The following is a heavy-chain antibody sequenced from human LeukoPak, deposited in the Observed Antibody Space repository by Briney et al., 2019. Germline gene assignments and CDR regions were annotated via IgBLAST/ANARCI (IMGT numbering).Heavy chain of an antibody. J-gene: IGHJ4*02. CDR3: AKNSVVATTSPGY. CDR2: IRYDGSNK. CDR1: GFTFSSYG. D-gene: IGHD5-12*01. Sequence: GGSLRLSCAASGFTFSSYGMHWVRQAPGKGLEWAAFIRYDGSNKYYADSVKGRFTISRDNSKNTLYLQMNSLRAEDTAVYYCAKNSVVATTSPGYWGQGTLVTVSS. V-gene: IGHV3-30*02.